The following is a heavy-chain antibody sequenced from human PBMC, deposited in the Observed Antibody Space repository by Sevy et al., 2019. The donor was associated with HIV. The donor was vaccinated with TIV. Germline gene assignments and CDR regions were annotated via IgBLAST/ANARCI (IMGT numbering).Heavy chain of an antibody. J-gene: IGHJ4*02. Sequence: SETLSLTCTVSGASISNHHWSWMRQSAGKGLEWIGRIYTSGNTEYNPSFRSRVTMSRDTSRNHFSLKLSSMTAADTAVYYCAREGMCSFDYWGQGALVTVS. D-gene: IGHD2-15*01. V-gene: IGHV4-4*07. CDR2: IYTSGNT. CDR1: GASISNHH. CDR3: AREGMCSFDY.